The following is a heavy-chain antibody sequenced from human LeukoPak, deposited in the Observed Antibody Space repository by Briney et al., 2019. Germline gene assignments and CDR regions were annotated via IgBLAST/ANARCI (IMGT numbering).Heavy chain of an antibody. CDR1: GFTFSSYA. Sequence: GGSLRLSCAASGFTFSSYAMSWVRQAPGKGLEWVSVIYSGGSTYYADSVKGRFTISRDNSKNTLYLQMNSLRAEDTAVYYCARALGYCSSTSCYPYEYYYYGMDVWGQGTTVTVSS. D-gene: IGHD2-2*01. CDR3: ARALGYCSSTSCYPYEYYYYGMDV. J-gene: IGHJ6*02. CDR2: IYSGGST. V-gene: IGHV3-66*02.